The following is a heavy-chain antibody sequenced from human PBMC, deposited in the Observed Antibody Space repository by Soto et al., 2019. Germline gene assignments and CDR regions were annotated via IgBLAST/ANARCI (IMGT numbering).Heavy chain of an antibody. CDR3: ARHIYSGSYFYYYYGMDV. CDR1: GYSFTSYW. CDR2: IYPGDSDT. V-gene: IGHV5-51*01. J-gene: IGHJ6*02. Sequence: LKISCKGSGYSFTSYWIGWVRQMPGKGLEWMGIIYPGDSDTRYSPSFQGQVTISADKSISTAYLQWSSLKASDTAMYYCARHIYSGSYFYYYYGMDVWGQGTTVTVSS. D-gene: IGHD1-26*01.